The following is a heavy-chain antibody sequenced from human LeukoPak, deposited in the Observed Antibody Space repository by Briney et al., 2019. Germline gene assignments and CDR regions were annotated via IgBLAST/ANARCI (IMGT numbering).Heavy chain of an antibody. Sequence: GGSLRLSCAASGFTFSSYSMNWVRQAPGKGLEWVSYISSSSSTIYYADSVKGRFTISRDNAKNSLYLQMNSLRAEDTAVYYCAKASAMIVVVSKHFDYWGQGTLVTVSS. V-gene: IGHV3-48*01. CDR3: AKASAMIVVVSKHFDY. D-gene: IGHD3-22*01. CDR1: GFTFSSYS. J-gene: IGHJ4*02. CDR2: ISSSSSTI.